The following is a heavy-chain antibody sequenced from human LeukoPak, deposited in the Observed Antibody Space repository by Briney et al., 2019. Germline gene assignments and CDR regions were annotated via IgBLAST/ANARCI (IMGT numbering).Heavy chain of an antibody. Sequence: SETLSLTCTVSGGSISSYYWSWIRQPAGKGLEWIGRIYTSGSTNYNPSLKSRDTMSVDTSKNQFSLKLSSVTAADTAVYYCAREWAPYCSSTSCYGFGYYYYYMDVWGKGTTVTVSS. D-gene: IGHD2-2*01. V-gene: IGHV4-4*07. J-gene: IGHJ6*03. CDR3: AREWAPYCSSTSCYGFGYYYYYMDV. CDR1: GGSISSYY. CDR2: IYTSGST.